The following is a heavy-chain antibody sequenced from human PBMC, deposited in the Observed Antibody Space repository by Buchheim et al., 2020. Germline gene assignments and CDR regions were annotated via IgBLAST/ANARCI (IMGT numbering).Heavy chain of an antibody. V-gene: IGHV4-59*01. CDR1: GGSISSYY. CDR3: ASVPESGPYYYGMDV. CDR2: IYYSGST. Sequence: QVQLQESGPGLVKPSETLSLTCTVSGGSISSYYWSWIRQPPGKGLEWIGYIYYSGSTNSNPSLKSRVTISVDTSKNQFSLKLSSVTAADTAVYYCASVPESGPYYYGMDVWGQGTT. D-gene: IGHD2-2*01. J-gene: IGHJ6*02.